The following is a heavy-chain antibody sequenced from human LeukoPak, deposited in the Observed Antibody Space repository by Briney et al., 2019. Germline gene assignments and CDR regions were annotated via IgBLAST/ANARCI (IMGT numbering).Heavy chain of an antibody. CDR2: MNPNRGNT. Sequence: ASVKVSCKASGYTFTKYDINWVRQATGQGLEWMGWMNPNRGNTGYAQKFQGRVTMTRNTSISTAYMELSSLRPEDTALYYCARGWALRYFDSFSSFHPWGQGTPVTLSS. V-gene: IGHV1-8*01. CDR3: ARGWALRYFDSFSSFHP. CDR1: GYTFTKYD. D-gene: IGHD3-9*01. J-gene: IGHJ5*02.